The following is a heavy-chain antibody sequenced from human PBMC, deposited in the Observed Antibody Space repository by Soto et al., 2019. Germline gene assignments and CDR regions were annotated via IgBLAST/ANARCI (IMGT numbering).Heavy chain of an antibody. J-gene: IGHJ5*02. CDR1: GGSISSYY. Sequence: SETLSLTCTVSGGSISSYYWSWIRQPPGKGLEWIGYIYYSGSTNYNPSLKSRVTISVDTSKNQFSLKLSSVTAADTAVYYCARQNRNINWFDPWGQGTLVTVSS. CDR2: IYYSGST. V-gene: IGHV4-59*08. CDR3: ARQNRNINWFDP.